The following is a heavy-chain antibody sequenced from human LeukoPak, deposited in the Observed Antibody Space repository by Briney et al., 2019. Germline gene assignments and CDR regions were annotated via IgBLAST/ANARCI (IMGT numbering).Heavy chain of an antibody. CDR1: GYTFTSYG. J-gene: IGHJ6*03. D-gene: IGHD3-3*01. CDR3: ARWGDFWSGYYGDYMDV. V-gene: IGHV1-8*03. CDR2: MNPNSGNT. Sequence: ASVKVSCKASGYTFTSYGISWVRQATGQGLEWMGWMNPNSGNTGYAQKFQGRVTITRNTSISTAYMELSSLRSEDTAVYYCARWGDFWSGYYGDYMDVWGKGTTVTVSS.